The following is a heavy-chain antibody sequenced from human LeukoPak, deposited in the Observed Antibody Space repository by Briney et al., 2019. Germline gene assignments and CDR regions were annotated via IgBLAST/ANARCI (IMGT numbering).Heavy chain of an antibody. D-gene: IGHD2-2*02. J-gene: IGHJ6*02. V-gene: IGHV4-39*01. CDR1: GGSISSSSYY. Sequence: SETLSLTCTVSGGSISSSSYYWGWIRQPPGKGLEWIGSIYYSGSTYYNPSLKSRVTISADTSKNQFSLKLSSVTAADTAVYYCARQDGYCSSTSCYTYYYYGMDVWGQGTTVTVSS. CDR2: IYYSGST. CDR3: ARQDGYCSSTSCYTYYYYGMDV.